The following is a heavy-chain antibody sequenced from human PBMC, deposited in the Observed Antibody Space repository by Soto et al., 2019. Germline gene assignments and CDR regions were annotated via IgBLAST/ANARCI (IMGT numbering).Heavy chain of an antibody. Sequence: GESLKISCKGSGYSFTSYWISWVRQMPGKGLEWMGRIDPSDSYTNYSPSFQGHVTISADKSISTAYLQWSSLKASDTAMYYCATSSGWTAGYYYYGMDVWGQGTTVTVSS. V-gene: IGHV5-10-1*01. CDR2: IDPSDSYT. D-gene: IGHD6-19*01. CDR3: ATSSGWTAGYYYYGMDV. CDR1: GYSFTSYW. J-gene: IGHJ6*02.